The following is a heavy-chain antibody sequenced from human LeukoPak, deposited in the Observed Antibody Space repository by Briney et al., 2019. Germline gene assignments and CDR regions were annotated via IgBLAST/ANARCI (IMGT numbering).Heavy chain of an antibody. CDR2: IIPIFGTA. CDR3: ARVIDQTYYYYYMDV. Sequence: SVKVSCKASGYTFTSYYMHWVRQAPGQGLEWMGGIIPIFGTANYAQKFQGRVTITADKSTSTAYMELSSLRSEDTAVYYCARVIDQTYYYYYMDVWGKGTTVTVSS. CDR1: GYTFTSYY. J-gene: IGHJ6*03. V-gene: IGHV1-69*06.